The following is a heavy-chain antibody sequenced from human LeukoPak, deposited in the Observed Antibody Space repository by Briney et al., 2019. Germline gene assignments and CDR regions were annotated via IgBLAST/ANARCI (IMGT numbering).Heavy chain of an antibody. V-gene: IGHV4-34*01. CDR3: ARRDMVRGVMVRY. CDR2: INHSGST. J-gene: IGHJ4*02. CDR1: GGSISSYY. D-gene: IGHD3-10*01. Sequence: SETLSLTCTVSGGSISSYYWSWIRQPPGKGPEWIGEINHSGSTNYNPSLKSRVTISVDTSKNQFSLKLSSVTAADTAVYYCARRDMVRGVMVRYWGQGTLVTVSS.